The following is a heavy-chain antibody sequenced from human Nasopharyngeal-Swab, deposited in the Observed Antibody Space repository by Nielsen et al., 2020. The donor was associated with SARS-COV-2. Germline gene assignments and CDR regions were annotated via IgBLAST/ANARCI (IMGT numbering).Heavy chain of an antibody. V-gene: IGHV1-18*01. D-gene: IGHD6-13*01. CDR3: ARDPYGSTQQLAPRGELRHRPFDY. Sequence: VSVTVSCKASGYTFTSYGISWVRQAPGQGLEWMGWISAYNGNTNYAQKLQGRVTMTTDTSTSTAYMELRSLRSDDPAVYYCARDPYGSTQQLAPRGELRHRPFDYWGQGTLVTVSS. CDR2: ISAYNGNT. CDR1: GYTFTSYG. J-gene: IGHJ4*02.